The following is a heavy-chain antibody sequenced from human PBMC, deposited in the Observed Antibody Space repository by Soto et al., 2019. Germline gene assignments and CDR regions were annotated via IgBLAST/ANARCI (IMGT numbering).Heavy chain of an antibody. CDR3: ARGTYDFWSGYYFGFDY. CDR1: GFTFSSYG. V-gene: IGHV3-33*01. Sequence: PGGSLRLSCAASGFTFSSYGMHWVRQAPGKGLEWVAVIWYDGSNKYYADSVKGRFTISRDNSKNTLYLQMNSLRAEDTAVYYCARGTYDFWSGYYFGFDYWGQGTLVTVSS. D-gene: IGHD3-3*01. CDR2: IWYDGSNK. J-gene: IGHJ4*02.